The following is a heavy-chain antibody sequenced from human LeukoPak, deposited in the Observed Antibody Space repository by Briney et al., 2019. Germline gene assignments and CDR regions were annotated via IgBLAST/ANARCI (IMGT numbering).Heavy chain of an antibody. CDR2: IYHSGST. D-gene: IGHD5-12*01. Sequence: PSETLSLTCAVSGYSISSGYYWGWIRQPPGKGLEWIGSIYHSGSTYYNPSLKSRVTISVDPSKNQFSLKLSSVTAADTAVYYCARDVRYSGYDLGTDYWGQGTLVTVSS. CDR3: ARDVRYSGYDLGTDY. V-gene: IGHV4-38-2*02. CDR1: GYSISSGYY. J-gene: IGHJ4*02.